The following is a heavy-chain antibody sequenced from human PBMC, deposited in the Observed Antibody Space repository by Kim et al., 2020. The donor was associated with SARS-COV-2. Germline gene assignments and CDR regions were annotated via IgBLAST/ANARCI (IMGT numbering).Heavy chain of an antibody. J-gene: IGHJ4*02. V-gene: IGHV3-48*03. CDR3: ARVFGYSSGHTVDY. CDR2: ISSSGSTI. CDR1: GFTFSSYE. D-gene: IGHD6-19*01. Sequence: GGSLRLSCAASGFTFSSYEMNWVRQAPGKGLEWVSYISSSGSTIYYADSVKGRFTISRDNAKNSLYLQMNSLRAEDTAVYYCARVFGYSSGHTVDYWGQGTLVTVSS.